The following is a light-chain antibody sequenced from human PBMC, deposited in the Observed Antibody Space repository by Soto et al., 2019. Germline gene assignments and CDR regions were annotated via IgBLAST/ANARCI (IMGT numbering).Light chain of an antibody. V-gene: IGKV1-5*03. CDR1: QSISSW. J-gene: IGKJ2*01. CDR3: QHDTSSPMYI. CDR2: KAS. Sequence: DIQMTQSPSTLSASVGDRVTITCRASQSISSWLAWCQQKPGKAPKLLIFKASFLETGVPSRFSGTGSGTEFALTISSLQPDDFATYYCQHDTSSPMYIFGQGTKLEIK.